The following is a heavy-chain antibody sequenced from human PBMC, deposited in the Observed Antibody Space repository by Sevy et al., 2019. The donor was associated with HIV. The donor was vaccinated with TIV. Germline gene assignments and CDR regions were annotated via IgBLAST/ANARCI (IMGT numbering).Heavy chain of an antibody. D-gene: IGHD4-17*01. CDR2: ISGTGSTI. CDR1: GFTFSSSI. CDR3: ARSDYGDYVGWFDP. J-gene: IGHJ5*02. Sequence: GGSLRLSCAASGFTFSSSIINWVRQAPGKGLEWVSSISGTGSTIYYADSVKGRFTISRDNAKNSLYLQMHSLRDEDTAVYYCARSDYGDYVGWFDPWGQGTLVTASS. V-gene: IGHV3-48*02.